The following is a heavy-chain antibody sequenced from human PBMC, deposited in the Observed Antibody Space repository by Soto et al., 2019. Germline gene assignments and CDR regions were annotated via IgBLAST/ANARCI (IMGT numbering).Heavy chain of an antibody. Sequence: SQTLSLTCAISGYSVSSNSAAWNWIRQSPSRGLEWLGRTYYRSKWYNDYAVSVKSRITINPDTSKNQFSLQLNSVTPEDTAVYYCARASWWLDGRYYYYGMDVWGQGTTVTVSS. CDR3: ARASWWLDGRYYYYGMDV. CDR2: TYYRSKWYN. V-gene: IGHV6-1*01. D-gene: IGHD6-19*01. J-gene: IGHJ6*02. CDR1: GYSVSSNSAA.